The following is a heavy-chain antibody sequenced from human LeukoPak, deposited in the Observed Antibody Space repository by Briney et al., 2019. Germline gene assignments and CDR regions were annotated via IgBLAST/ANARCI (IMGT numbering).Heavy chain of an antibody. CDR1: GFSFSSYG. Sequence: SGGSLRLSCAASGFSFSSYGMHWVRQAPGKGLEWVAFIRYDGSDKYYADSVKGRFTISRDNSKNTLYLHMNSLRAEDTALYYCAKTAYDNSDWGQGTLVTVSS. V-gene: IGHV3-30*02. J-gene: IGHJ4*02. D-gene: IGHD3-22*01. CDR2: IRYDGSDK. CDR3: AKTAYDNSD.